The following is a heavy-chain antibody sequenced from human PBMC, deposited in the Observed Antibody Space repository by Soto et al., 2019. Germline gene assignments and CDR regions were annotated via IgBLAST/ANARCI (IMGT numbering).Heavy chain of an antibody. V-gene: IGHV4-31*03. CDR2: IYYSGTT. CDR3: ARVTGRYYYGMDV. J-gene: IGHJ6*02. CDR1: GDSIMRDSYY. Sequence: PSETLSLTCTASGDSIMRDSYYWNWIRQHPGKGLEWIGYIYYSGTTAYNPSLKTRVTISPDTSKNQFSLKLSSVTAADTAVYYCARVTGRYYYGMDVWGQGTTVTVSS.